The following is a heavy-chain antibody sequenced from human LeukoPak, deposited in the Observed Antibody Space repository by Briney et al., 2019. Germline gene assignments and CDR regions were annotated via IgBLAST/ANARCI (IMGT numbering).Heavy chain of an antibody. J-gene: IGHJ4*02. CDR3: ARGGYCSGGACYRGFDS. CDR1: GFTFSNHW. D-gene: IGHD2-15*01. CDR2: INSDGSIT. V-gene: IGHV3-74*03. Sequence: GGSLRLSCVASGFTFSNHWMQWVRQAPGKGLVWASRINSDGSITTYADSVKGRFTVSRDNAKNTLFLQMNSLRDEDTAVYYCARGGYCSGGACYRGFDSWGQGTLVTVSS.